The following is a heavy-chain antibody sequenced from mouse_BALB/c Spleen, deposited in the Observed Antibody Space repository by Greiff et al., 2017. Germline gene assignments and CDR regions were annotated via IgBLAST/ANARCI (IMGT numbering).Heavy chain of an antibody. Sequence: VKVVESGPGLVAPSQSLSITCTVSGFSLTSYGVHWVRQPPGKGLEWLGVIWAGGSTNYNSALMSRLSISKDNSKSQVFLKMNSLQTDDTAMYYCARETVRYFDVWGAGTTVTVSS. V-gene: IGHV2-9*02. J-gene: IGHJ1*01. D-gene: IGHD1-1*01. CDR1: GFSLTSYG. CDR2: IWAGGST. CDR3: ARETVRYFDV.